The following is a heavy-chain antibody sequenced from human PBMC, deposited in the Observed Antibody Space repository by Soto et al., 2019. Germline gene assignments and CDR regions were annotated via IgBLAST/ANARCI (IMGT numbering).Heavy chain of an antibody. Sequence: TRSLTCTVSGYSIIGGVYYWSWVRQLPGKGLEWIGYIHYSGNTYYNPSLESRVTILLDTSKNRFFLDLSSVTAADTAVYYCARGPGDCGSTSCWSGSLSYFFDYWGQGTLGTVSS. V-gene: IGHV4-31*03. CDR3: ARGPGDCGSTSCWSGSLSYFFDY. D-gene: IGHD2-2*01. J-gene: IGHJ4*02. CDR1: GYSIIGGVYY. CDR2: IHYSGNT.